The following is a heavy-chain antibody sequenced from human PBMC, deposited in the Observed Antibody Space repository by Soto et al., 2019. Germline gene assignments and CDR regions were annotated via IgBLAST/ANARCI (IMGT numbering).Heavy chain of an antibody. D-gene: IGHD6-13*01. CDR1: GYTFTSYG. Sequence: QVQLVQSGAEVKKPGASVKVSCKASGYTFTSYGISWVRQAPGQGLEWMGWISAYNGNTNYAQKLQGRVTMTTDTSTSKAYMELRSLRSDDTAVYYCARSIRDGRWYVEEDWFDPWGQGTLVTVSS. CDR2: ISAYNGNT. J-gene: IGHJ5*02. CDR3: ARSIRDGRWYVEEDWFDP. V-gene: IGHV1-18*01.